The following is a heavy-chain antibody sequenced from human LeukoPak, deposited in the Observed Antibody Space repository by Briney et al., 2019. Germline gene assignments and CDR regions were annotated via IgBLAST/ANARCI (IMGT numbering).Heavy chain of an antibody. D-gene: IGHD5-18*01. CDR1: GFTFSSYS. CDR3: ARGGYSYGYSPTYYFDY. Sequence: PGGSLRLSCAASGFTFSSYSINWVRQAPGKGLEWVSSITSGSSSIYYAGSVKGRFTISRDNAKNSLYLQMNSLRAEDTAVYYCARGGYSYGYSPTYYFDYWGQGTLVTVSS. J-gene: IGHJ4*02. V-gene: IGHV3-21*01. CDR2: ITSGSSSI.